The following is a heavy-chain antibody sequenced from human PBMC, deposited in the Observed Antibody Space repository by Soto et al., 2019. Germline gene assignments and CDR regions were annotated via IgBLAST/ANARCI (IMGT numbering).Heavy chain of an antibody. CDR3: AREGGDLDYFDY. V-gene: IGHV3-48*02. CDR1: GSGFTFSSYS. D-gene: IGHD3-16*01. Sequence: GGSLRLSCAASGSGFTFSSYSMNWVRQAPGKGLEWVSYISSSSSTIYYADSVKGRFTISRDNAKNSLYLQMNSLRDEDTAVYYCAREGGDLDYFDYWGQGTLVTVSS. CDR2: ISSSSSTI. J-gene: IGHJ4*02.